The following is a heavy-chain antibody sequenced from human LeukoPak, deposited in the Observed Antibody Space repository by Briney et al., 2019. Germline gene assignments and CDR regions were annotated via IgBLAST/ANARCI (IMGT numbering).Heavy chain of an antibody. D-gene: IGHD3-10*01. CDR3: ARGATMVRGVIPNWFDP. V-gene: IGHV1-8*01. J-gene: IGHJ5*02. CDR2: MNPNSGNT. Sequence: ASVKVSCKASGYTFTSYDINWVRQATGQGLEWVGWMNPNSGNTGYAQKFQGRVTMTRNTSISTAYMELSSLRSEDTAVYYCARGATMVRGVIPNWFDPWGQGTLVTVSS. CDR1: GYTFTSYD.